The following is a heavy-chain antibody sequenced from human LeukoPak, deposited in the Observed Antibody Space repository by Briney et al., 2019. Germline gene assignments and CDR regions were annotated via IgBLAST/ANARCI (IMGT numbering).Heavy chain of an antibody. D-gene: IGHD6-13*01. CDR2: IKQDGSEK. CDR3: ARAAAGNRGWDWYYFDY. J-gene: IGHJ4*02. Sequence: GGSLRLSCAASGFTFSSYWMSWVRQAPGKGLEWVANIKQDGSEKHYVDSVKGRFTISRDNAKNSLYLQMNSLRAEDTAVYYCARAAAGNRGWDWYYFDYWGQGTLVSVSS. V-gene: IGHV3-7*01. CDR1: GFTFSSYW.